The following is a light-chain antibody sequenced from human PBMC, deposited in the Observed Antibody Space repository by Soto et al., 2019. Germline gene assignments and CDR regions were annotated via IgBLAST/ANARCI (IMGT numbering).Light chain of an antibody. CDR3: SSYTTVNTLVS. Sequence: QSVLTQPPSVSGSPGQSVTISCTGTSSDVGSYNRLSWYQQPPGTAPKLIMYEVNTRPSGVPDRFSGSKSGSTASLTISGLQAEDEADYYCSSYTTVNTLVSFGTGTKLTVL. J-gene: IGLJ1*01. CDR2: EVN. CDR1: SSDVGSYNR. V-gene: IGLV2-18*02.